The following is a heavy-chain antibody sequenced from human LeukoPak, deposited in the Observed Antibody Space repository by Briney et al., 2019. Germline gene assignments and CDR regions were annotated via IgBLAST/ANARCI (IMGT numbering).Heavy chain of an antibody. J-gene: IGHJ3*02. CDR2: IKQDGSEK. CDR3: ARDRGGDAFDI. V-gene: IGHV3-7*01. D-gene: IGHD3-16*01. CDR1: GFTFSSYW. Sequence: GGSLRLSCAASGFTFSSYWMSWVRQAPGKGLEWVANIKQDGSEKYYVDSVKGRFTISRDNAKNSLYLQMNSVRAEDTAVYYCARDRGGDAFDIWGQGTMVTVSS.